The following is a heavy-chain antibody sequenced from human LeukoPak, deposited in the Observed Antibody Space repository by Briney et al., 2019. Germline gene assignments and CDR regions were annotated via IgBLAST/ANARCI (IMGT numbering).Heavy chain of an antibody. Sequence: GGSLRLSCAASGFTFSDYYMSWIRQAPGKGLEWVAVISYDGSNKYYADSVKGRFTISRDNSKNTLYLQMNSLRAEDTAVYYCARERLTANDYWGQGTLVTVSS. CDR2: ISYDGSNK. CDR3: ARERLTANDY. D-gene: IGHD2-21*02. CDR1: GFTFSDYY. V-gene: IGHV3-30*03. J-gene: IGHJ4*02.